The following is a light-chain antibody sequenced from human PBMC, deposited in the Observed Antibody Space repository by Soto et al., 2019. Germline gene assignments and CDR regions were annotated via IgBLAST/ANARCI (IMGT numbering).Light chain of an antibody. Sequence: DIPMTQSPSSLSASVGGSVTITCRASQNIRTYVNWYQQKPGKAPKLLISAASSLQSGAPSRFSGSGSGPNFSYTIIGLQPEAFATCYCQLSDSLLTFGQGTKVVIK. CDR1: QNIRTY. CDR3: QLSDSLLT. CDR2: AAS. V-gene: IGKV1-39*01. J-gene: IGKJ1*01.